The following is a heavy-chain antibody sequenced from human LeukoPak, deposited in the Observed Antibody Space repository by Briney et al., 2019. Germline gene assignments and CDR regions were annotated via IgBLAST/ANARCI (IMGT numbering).Heavy chain of an antibody. D-gene: IGHD4-23*01. CDR3: AGGVTLDYSDY. Sequence: SETLSLTCTVSGGSISSYYWSWIRQPPGRGLEWIGYIYYSGSTNYNPFLKSRLTISIHPPKNQLSLKLSSVTAAHAARYYCAGGVTLDYSDYWGQGALVTVSS. CDR2: IYYSGST. V-gene: IGHV4-59*08. J-gene: IGHJ4*02. CDR1: GGSISSYY.